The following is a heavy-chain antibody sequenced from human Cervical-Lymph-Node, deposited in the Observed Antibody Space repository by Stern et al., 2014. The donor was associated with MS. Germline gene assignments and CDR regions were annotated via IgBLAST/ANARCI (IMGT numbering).Heavy chain of an antibody. CDR2: ISTFNGNT. CDR3: ARGVTYYYDSSGLDY. J-gene: IGHJ4*01. CDR1: GYTFTTYG. V-gene: IGHV1-18*01. D-gene: IGHD3-22*01. Sequence: VQLVESGAEVKKPGASVRVSCKASGYTFTTYGINWVRQAPGQGLEWMGWISTFNGNTDYAQKFRGRVTMTTDTSTRTAYMELRSLRSDDTAIYYCARGVTYYYDSSGLDYWGQGTLVTVSS.